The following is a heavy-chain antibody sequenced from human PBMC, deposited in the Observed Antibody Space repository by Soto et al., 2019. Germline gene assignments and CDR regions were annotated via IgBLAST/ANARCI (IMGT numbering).Heavy chain of an antibody. D-gene: IGHD2-2*01. CDR2: IIPIFGTA. CDR3: ARGGVYCSSTSCYDAFDI. V-gene: IGHV1-69*01. Sequence: QVQLVQSGAEVKKPGSSVKVSCKASGGTFSSYAISWVRQAPGQGLEWMGGIIPIFGTANYAQKFQSRVTITADESTSTAYMELSSLRSEDTAVYYCARGGVYCSSTSCYDAFDIWGQGTMVTVSS. J-gene: IGHJ3*02. CDR1: GGTFSSYA.